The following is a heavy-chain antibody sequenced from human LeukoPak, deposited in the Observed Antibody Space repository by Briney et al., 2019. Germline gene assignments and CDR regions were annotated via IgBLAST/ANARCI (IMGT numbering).Heavy chain of an antibody. V-gene: IGHV3-23*01. CDR1: GFSFSSYG. CDR2: ISGSGTTT. J-gene: IGHJ4*02. Sequence: GGTLRLSCSASGFSFSSYGMSWVRQAPGKGLGWVSFISGSGTTTAYADSVKGRLTISRDNSKNTLYLQMNSLRAEDTAVYYCAKGRVRQFDPFDYWGQGTLVTVSS. D-gene: IGHD1-1*01. CDR3: AKGRVRQFDPFDY.